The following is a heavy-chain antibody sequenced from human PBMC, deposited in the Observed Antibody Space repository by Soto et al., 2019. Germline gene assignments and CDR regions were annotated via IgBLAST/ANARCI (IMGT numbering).Heavy chain of an antibody. J-gene: IGHJ4*02. CDR2: IYYSGST. Sequence: QVQLQESGPGLVKPSQTLSLTCTVSGGSISSGGYYWNWIRQHPGKGLEWIGYIYYSGSTYYNPSLKSRVTISVDTSKNQFSLKLSSVTAADTTVYYCAREREGDYDSSGYYYYYFDYWGQGTLVTVSS. CDR3: AREREGDYDSSGYYYYYFDY. CDR1: GGSISSGGYY. D-gene: IGHD3-22*01. V-gene: IGHV4-31*03.